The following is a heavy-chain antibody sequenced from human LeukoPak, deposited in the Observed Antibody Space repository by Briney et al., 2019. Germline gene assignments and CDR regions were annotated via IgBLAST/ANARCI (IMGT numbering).Heavy chain of an antibody. Sequence: GGSLRLSCAASGFTFSRHGMNWVRQAPGKGLEWVSGISPRGDIKYYADSVKGRFSISRDNSRNTLYLEVSSLTAEDAAVYYCAKDDAWLRFGEWSQGTLVTVSS. D-gene: IGHD3-10*01. V-gene: IGHV3-23*01. CDR1: GFTFSRHG. CDR3: AKDDAWLRFGE. J-gene: IGHJ4*02. CDR2: ISPRGDIK.